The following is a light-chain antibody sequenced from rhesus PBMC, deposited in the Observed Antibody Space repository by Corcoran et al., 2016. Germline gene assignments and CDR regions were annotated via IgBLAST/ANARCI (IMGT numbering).Light chain of an antibody. Sequence: DIQMTQSPSSLSASVGDKVTITCHARRGISSWLAWYQQKPGKAPKPLIYAATSLQSGVPSRFRGSGAGTDYTLTISSLQPENFATYCCRQYDDLPSFGQGTKVEIK. J-gene: IGKJ2*01. CDR2: AAT. CDR1: RGISSW. V-gene: IGKV1-19*01. CDR3: RQYDDLPS.